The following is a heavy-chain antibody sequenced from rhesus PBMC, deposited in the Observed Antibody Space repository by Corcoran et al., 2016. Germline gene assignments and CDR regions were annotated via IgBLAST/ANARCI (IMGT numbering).Heavy chain of an antibody. CDR1: GGSISDSYR. J-gene: IGHJ4*01. CDR3: ATWYSSLSFDY. Sequence: QVQLQESGPGVVKPSETLSLTCAVSGGSISDSYRWSWIRQHPGKGLVWIGYIYGSITITNYKPSLTTLVTISNDTSKNQFSLKLRSVTAADTSVYYCATWYSSLSFDYWGQGVPVTVSS. V-gene: IGHV4S10*01. D-gene: IGHD6-13*01. CDR2: IYGSITIT.